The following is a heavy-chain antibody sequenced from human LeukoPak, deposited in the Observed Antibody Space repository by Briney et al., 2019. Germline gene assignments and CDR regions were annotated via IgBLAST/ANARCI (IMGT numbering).Heavy chain of an antibody. V-gene: IGHV3-30*01. CDR3: ARDTYYYDSSGYYFY. CDR1: GFTFSSYA. CDR2: ISYDGSNK. D-gene: IGHD3-22*01. J-gene: IGHJ4*02. Sequence: GGSLRLFCAASGFTFSSYAMHWVRQAPGKGLEWVAVISYDGSNKYYADSVKGRFTISRDNSKNTLYLQMNSLRAEDTAVYYCARDTYYYDSSGYYFYWGQGTLVTVSS.